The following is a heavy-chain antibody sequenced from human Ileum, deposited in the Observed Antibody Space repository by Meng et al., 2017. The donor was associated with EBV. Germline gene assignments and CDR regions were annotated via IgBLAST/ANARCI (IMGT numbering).Heavy chain of an antibody. J-gene: IGHJ4*02. CDR1: GGFVGTASYP. Sequence: QLQLRAAGPGLVKPSETLSLHCTVSGGFVGTASYPWTWIRQPPWKGLEWIGNIYYIRNTNYNPSLKSRLTISVDTSKNQFYLRLSPVTAADTAMYYCARDPNPGYCSGGGCFDLGQGTLVTVSS. D-gene: IGHD2-15*01. CDR3: ARDPNPGYCSGGGCFD. CDR2: IYYIRNT. V-gene: IGHV4-61*01.